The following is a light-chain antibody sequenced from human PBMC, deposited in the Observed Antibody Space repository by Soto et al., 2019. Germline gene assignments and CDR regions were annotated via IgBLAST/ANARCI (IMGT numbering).Light chain of an antibody. J-gene: IGKJ4*01. Sequence: IVLTQSPGTLSLSPGERATLSCRASQSVRSSYLAWYQQKPGQGPRLLIYGASSRATGIPDRFTGSGSGTDFTLTISRLEPEDFALYYCQQYADSPLTFGGGAKVEIK. V-gene: IGKV3-20*01. CDR1: QSVRSSY. CDR2: GAS. CDR3: QQYADSPLT.